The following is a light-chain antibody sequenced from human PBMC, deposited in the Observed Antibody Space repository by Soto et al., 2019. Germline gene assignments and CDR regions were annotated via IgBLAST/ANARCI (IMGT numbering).Light chain of an antibody. Sequence: SALTQPASVSGSPGQSITISCTGTSSGVGGYNYVSWYQQHPGKAPKLMIYDVSNRPSGVSNRFSGSKSGNTASLTISGLQAEDEADYYCSSYTSSSTLDVFGTGTKVTVL. V-gene: IGLV2-14*01. CDR3: SSYTSSSTLDV. CDR1: SSGVGGYNY. CDR2: DVS. J-gene: IGLJ1*01.